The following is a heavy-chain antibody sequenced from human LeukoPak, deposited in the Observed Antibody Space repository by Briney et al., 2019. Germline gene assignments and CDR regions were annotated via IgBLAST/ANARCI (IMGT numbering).Heavy chain of an antibody. CDR2: ISGSGGST. V-gene: IGHV3-23*01. CDR3: ARGLYYYGSGIYYYYYYMDV. D-gene: IGHD3-10*01. CDR1: GFTFSSYG. Sequence: GGSLRLSCAASGFTFSSYGMSWVRQAPGKGLEWVSAISGSGGSTYYADSVKGRFTISRDNSKNTLYLQMNSLRAEDTAVYYCARGLYYYGSGIYYYYYYMDVWGKGTTVTVSS. J-gene: IGHJ6*03.